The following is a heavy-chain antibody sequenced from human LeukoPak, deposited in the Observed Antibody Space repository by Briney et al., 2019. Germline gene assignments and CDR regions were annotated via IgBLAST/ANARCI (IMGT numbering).Heavy chain of an antibody. CDR1: GFTFSSYS. J-gene: IGHJ6*02. CDR2: ISSSSSYI. V-gene: IGHV3-21*01. Sequence: GGSLRLSCAASGFTFSSYSMNWVRQAPGKGLEWVSSISSSSSYIYYADSVKGRFTISRGNAKDSLYLQMNSLRAEDTAVYYCARNSFTVTTQYYYYGMDVWGQGTTVTVSS. CDR3: ARNSFTVTTQYYYYGMDV. D-gene: IGHD4-17*01.